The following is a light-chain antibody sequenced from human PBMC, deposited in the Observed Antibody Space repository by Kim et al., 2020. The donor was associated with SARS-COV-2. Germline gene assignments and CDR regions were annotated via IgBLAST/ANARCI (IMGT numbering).Light chain of an antibody. CDR2: KAS. CDR1: QSISSW. J-gene: IGKJ4*01. Sequence: SAAVGDSSNIACRASQSISSWLAWYQQKPGKAPKVLIYKASKLESGVPSRFSGSESGTEFTLTISSLQPDDFATYFCQQYISPPTFGGGTKVDIK. V-gene: IGKV1-5*03. CDR3: QQYISPPT.